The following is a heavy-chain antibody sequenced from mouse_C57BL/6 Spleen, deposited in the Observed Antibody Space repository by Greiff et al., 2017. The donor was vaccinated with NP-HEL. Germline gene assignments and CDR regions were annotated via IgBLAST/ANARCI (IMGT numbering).Heavy chain of an antibody. CDR1: GYTFTDYN. V-gene: IGHV1-22*01. CDR3: AIYDGYYWYFDY. CDR2: INPNNGGT. Sequence: EVKLVESGPELVKPGASVKMSCKASGYTFTDYNMHWVKQSHGKSLEWIGYINPNNGGTSYNQKFKGKATLTVNKSSSTAYMELRSLTSEDSAVYYCAIYDGYYWYFDYWGQGTTLTVSS. D-gene: IGHD2-3*01. J-gene: IGHJ2*01.